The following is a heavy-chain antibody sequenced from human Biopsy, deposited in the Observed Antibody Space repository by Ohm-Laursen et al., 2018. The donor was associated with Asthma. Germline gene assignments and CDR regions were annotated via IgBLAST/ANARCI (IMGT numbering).Heavy chain of an antibody. J-gene: IGHJ4*02. D-gene: IGHD5-12*01. CDR2: ISYDGNHK. CDR1: GFMFRSYG. CDR3: AKRRGYSGHDNDY. Sequence: LRLSCAASGFMFRSYGMYWVRQAPGKGLEGVAVISYDGNHKFYEDSVKGRFTISRDNSKNTLYLQMNSLRTEDTAVYYCAKRRGYSGHDNDYWGQGTLVIVSS. V-gene: IGHV3-30*18.